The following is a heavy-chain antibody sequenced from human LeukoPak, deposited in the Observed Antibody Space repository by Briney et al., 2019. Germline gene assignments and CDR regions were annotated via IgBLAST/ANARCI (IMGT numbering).Heavy chain of an antibody. V-gene: IGHV3-30-3*01. J-gene: IGHJ4*02. CDR1: GIIFSSYT. CDR2: ISYDGINK. CDR3: AREGDHYARSNYDAYYFEY. D-gene: IGHD3-22*01. Sequence: GGSLRLSCAASGIIFSSYTIHWVRQPPGKGLEWVAAISYDGINKNYADSVKGRLTISRDNSKNTLYLQMNSLRTEDTAVYYCAREGDHYARSNYDAYYFEYWGQGTLVTVSS.